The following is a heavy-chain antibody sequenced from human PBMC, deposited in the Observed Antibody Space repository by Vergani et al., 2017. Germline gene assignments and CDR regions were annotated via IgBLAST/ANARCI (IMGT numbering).Heavy chain of an antibody. J-gene: IGHJ5*02. CDR2: IKQDGSEK. CDR3: ATESPEAAVSGA. D-gene: IGHD6-13*01. Sequence: EVQLVESGGGLVKPGGSLRLSCAASGFTFSSYWMSWVRQAPGKGLEWVANIKQDGSEKYYVDSVKGRFTISRDNAKNALYLQMNSLRAEDTAVYYCATESPEAAVSGAWGQGTLVTVSS. CDR1: GFTFSSYW. V-gene: IGHV3-7*04.